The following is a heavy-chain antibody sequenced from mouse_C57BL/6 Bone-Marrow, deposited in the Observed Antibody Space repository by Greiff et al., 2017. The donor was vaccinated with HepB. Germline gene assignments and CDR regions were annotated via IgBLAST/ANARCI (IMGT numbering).Heavy chain of an antibody. V-gene: IGHV5-6*02. CDR1: GFTFSSYG. CDR2: ISSGGSYT. D-gene: IGHD1-1*01. CDR3: ARRYYGSS. Sequence: DVKLVESGGDLVKPGGSLKLSCAASGFTFSSYGMSWVRQTPDKRLEWVATISSGGSYTYYPDSVKGRYTISRDNAKNTLYLQMSSLKSEDTAMYYCARRYYGSSWSQRTLVTVSA. J-gene: IGHJ3*01.